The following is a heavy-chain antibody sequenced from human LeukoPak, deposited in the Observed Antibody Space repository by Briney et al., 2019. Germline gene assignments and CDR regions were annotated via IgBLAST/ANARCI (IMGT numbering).Heavy chain of an antibody. J-gene: IGHJ3*02. CDR3: ARCSRSSTDCYSEFDI. Sequence: GGSLRLSCAASGFTFDDYGMSWVRQGPGKGLEWVSAINWNGDSTGYADSVRGRFTISRDNARNSLYLQMNSLRAEDTALYYCARCSRSSTDCYSEFDIWGQGTMVTVSS. CDR2: INWNGDST. V-gene: IGHV3-20*04. D-gene: IGHD2-2*02. CDR1: GFTFDDYG.